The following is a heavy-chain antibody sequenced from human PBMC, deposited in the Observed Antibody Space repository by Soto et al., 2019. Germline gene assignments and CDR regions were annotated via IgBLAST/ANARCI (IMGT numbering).Heavy chain of an antibody. D-gene: IGHD1-1*01. CDR2: IYYSGST. Sequence: PSETLSLTCTVSGGSISSGDYYWSWIRQPPGKGLEWIGYIYYSGSTYYNPSLKSRVTISVDTSKNQFSLKLSSVTAADTAVYYWARHSWNDEGGAFDYWGQGTLVTVSS. V-gene: IGHV4-30-4*01. CDR3: ARHSWNDEGGAFDY. CDR1: GGSISSGDYY. J-gene: IGHJ4*02.